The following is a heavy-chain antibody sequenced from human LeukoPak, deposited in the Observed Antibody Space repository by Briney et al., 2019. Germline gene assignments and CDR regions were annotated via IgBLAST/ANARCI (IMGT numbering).Heavy chain of an antibody. CDR2: IYPGDSDT. Sequence: GESLKISCKGSGYSFTSYWVGWVRQMPGKGLEWMGIIYPGDSDTRYSPSFQGQVTISADKSISTAYLQWSSLKASDTAMYYCARSPYDYGDHAWFDPWGQGTLVTVSS. J-gene: IGHJ5*02. CDR1: GYSFTSYW. V-gene: IGHV5-51*01. D-gene: IGHD4-17*01. CDR3: ARSPYDYGDHAWFDP.